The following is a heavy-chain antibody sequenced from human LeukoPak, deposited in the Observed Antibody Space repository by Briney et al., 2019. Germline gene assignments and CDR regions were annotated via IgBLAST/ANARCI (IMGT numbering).Heavy chain of an antibody. CDR1: GLTCSSYN. D-gene: IGHD6-19*01. CDR3: AKRSSGPYYFDY. CDR2: ISSSSSYI. Sequence: GRSLRRSFAASGLTCSSYNMDWVGQAPANGLHWVSSISSSSSYIYYADSVRGRFTISRDNAKNSLYLQMHSLRAEDTAVYYCAKRSSGPYYFDYWGQGTLVTVSS. V-gene: IGHV3-21*04. J-gene: IGHJ4*02.